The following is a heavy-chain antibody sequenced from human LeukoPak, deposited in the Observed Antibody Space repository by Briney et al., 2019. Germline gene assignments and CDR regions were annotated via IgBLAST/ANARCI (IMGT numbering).Heavy chain of an antibody. Sequence: ASVKVSCKASGYTFTSYDINWVRQATGQGLEWMGWMNPNSGNTGYAQKFQGRVTMTRNTSISTAYMELSSLRSEDTAVYYCARDPGYSSSWYVGYSWFDPWGQGTLVTVSS. J-gene: IGHJ5*02. D-gene: IGHD6-13*01. V-gene: IGHV1-8*01. CDR3: ARDPGYSSSWYVGYSWFDP. CDR2: MNPNSGNT. CDR1: GYTFTSYD.